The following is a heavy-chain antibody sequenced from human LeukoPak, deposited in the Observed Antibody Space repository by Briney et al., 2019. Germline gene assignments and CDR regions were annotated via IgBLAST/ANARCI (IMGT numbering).Heavy chain of an antibody. V-gene: IGHV3-66*01. Sequence: GGSLRLSCAASGFTVSSNYMSWVRRAPGKGLEWVSVIYSGGSTYYADSVKGRFTISRGNSKNTLYLQMNSLRAEDTAVYYCARDGDYYDSSGEWGQGTLVTVSS. CDR1: GFTVSSNY. CDR3: ARDGDYYDSSGE. D-gene: IGHD3-22*01. CDR2: IYSGGST. J-gene: IGHJ4*02.